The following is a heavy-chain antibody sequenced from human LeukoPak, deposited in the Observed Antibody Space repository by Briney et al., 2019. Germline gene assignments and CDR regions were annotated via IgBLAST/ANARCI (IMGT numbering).Heavy chain of an antibody. D-gene: IGHD2-21*02. CDR1: GFTFGDYG. V-gene: IGHV3-49*03. Sequence: GGSLRLSCTAFGFTFGDYGLSWFRQAPGKGLEWIGFIRSKKVFGGAIEYAASVKGRFTFSRDDSKSIAYQQMNDLRTDDTAVYYCTKDWWRLGFDYWGQGTLVTVSS. CDR3: TKDWWRLGFDY. CDR2: IRSKKVFGGAI. J-gene: IGHJ4*02.